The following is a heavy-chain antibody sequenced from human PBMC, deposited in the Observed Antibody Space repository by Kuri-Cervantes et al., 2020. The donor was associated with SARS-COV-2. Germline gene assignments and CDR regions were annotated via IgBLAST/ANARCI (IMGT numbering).Heavy chain of an antibody. CDR3: ARAVVVTAMPFGY. D-gene: IGHD2-21*02. CDR1: GFTFSSYG. J-gene: IGHJ4*02. Sequence: GGSLRLSCAASGFTFSSYGMHWVRQAPGKGLEWVAVIWYDGSNKYYADSVKGRFTISRDNPKNTLYLQMNSLRAEDTAVYYCARAVVVTAMPFGYWGQGTLVTVSS. V-gene: IGHV3-33*08. CDR2: IWYDGSNK.